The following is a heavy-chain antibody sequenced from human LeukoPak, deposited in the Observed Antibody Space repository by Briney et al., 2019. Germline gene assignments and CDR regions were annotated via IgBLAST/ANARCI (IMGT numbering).Heavy chain of an antibody. J-gene: IGHJ4*02. Sequence: GGSPRLSCAASGFTVSSNYMSWVRQAPGKGLEWVSVIYSGGSTYYADSVKGRFTISRGNSKNTLYLQMNSLRAEDTAVYYCASNGLEGGFFDYWGQGTLVTVSS. V-gene: IGHV3-53*01. CDR3: ASNGLEGGFFDY. D-gene: IGHD2-8*01. CDR1: GFTVSSNY. CDR2: IYSGGST.